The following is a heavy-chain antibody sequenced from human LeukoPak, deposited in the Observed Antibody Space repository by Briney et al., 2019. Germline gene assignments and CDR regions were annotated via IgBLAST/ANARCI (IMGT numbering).Heavy chain of an antibody. CDR1: GFTFSSYG. CDR2: ISSSSSYI. V-gene: IGHV3-21*01. J-gene: IGHJ4*02. CDR3: ARVWFGELLLDY. Sequence: GGSLRLSCAASGFTFSSYGMNWVRQAPGKGLEWVSSISSSSSYIYYADSVKGRFTISRDNAKNSLYLQMNSLRAEDTAVYYCARVWFGELLLDYWGQGTLVTVSS. D-gene: IGHD3-10*01.